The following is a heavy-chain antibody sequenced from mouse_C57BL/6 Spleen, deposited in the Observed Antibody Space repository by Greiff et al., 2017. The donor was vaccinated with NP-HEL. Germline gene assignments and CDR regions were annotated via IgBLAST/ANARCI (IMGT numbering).Heavy chain of an antibody. Sequence: EVKLVESGGGLVQPKGSLKLSCAASGFTFNTYAMHWVRQAPGTGLEWVARIRSKSSNYATYYADSVKDRFTISRDDSQSMLYLQMNNLKTEDTAMYYCVREGLLRREDYFDYWGQGTTLTVSS. CDR1: GFTFNTYA. CDR2: IRSKSSNYAT. D-gene: IGHD1-1*01. V-gene: IGHV10-3*01. J-gene: IGHJ2*01. CDR3: VREGLLRREDYFDY.